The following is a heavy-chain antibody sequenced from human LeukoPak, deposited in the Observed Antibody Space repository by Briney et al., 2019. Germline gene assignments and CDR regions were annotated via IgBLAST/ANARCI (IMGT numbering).Heavy chain of an antibody. CDR1: GFTFSSYS. J-gene: IGHJ4*02. D-gene: IGHD6-19*01. CDR2: ISSSSSYI. CDR3: ARAGAVAGTANDY. V-gene: IGHV3-21*01. Sequence: GGSLRLSCAASGFTFSSYSMNWVRQAPGKGLEWVSSISSSSSYIYYADSAKGRFTISRDNAKNSLYLQMNSLRAEDTAVYYCARAGAVAGTANDYWGQGTLVTVSS.